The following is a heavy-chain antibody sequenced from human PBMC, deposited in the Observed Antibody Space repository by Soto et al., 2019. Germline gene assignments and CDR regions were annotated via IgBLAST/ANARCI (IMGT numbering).Heavy chain of an antibody. V-gene: IGHV4-4*08. D-gene: IGHD7-27*01. CDR1: GGSIGSYY. CDR2: IYEGGRT. CDR3: TRGPSGDKVDF. Sequence: LTCTGSGGSIGSYYWSWKRQPPGKGLEWIGHIYEGGRTYSNPSLMSRATISLDTSKNLFSLNLKSVTAADTAVYYCTRGPSGDKVDFWGQGLLVSVSS. J-gene: IGHJ4*02.